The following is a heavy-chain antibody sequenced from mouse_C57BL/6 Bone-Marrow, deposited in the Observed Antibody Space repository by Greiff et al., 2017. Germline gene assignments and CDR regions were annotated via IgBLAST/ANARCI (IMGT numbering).Heavy chain of an antibody. CDR1: GYSITSGYY. CDR3: ASSITTVVAFDY. CDR2: ISYDGSN. Sequence: EVKVEESGPGLVKPSQSLSLTCSVTGYSITSGYYWNWIRQFPGNKLEWMGYISYDGSNNYNPSLKNRISITRDTSKNQFFLKLNSVTTEDTATYYCASSITTVVAFDYWGQGTTLTVSS. D-gene: IGHD1-1*01. J-gene: IGHJ2*01. V-gene: IGHV3-6*01.